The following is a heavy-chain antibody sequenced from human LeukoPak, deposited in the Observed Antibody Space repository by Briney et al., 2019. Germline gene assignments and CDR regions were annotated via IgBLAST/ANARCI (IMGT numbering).Heavy chain of an antibody. CDR1: GDSISSSVSY. J-gene: IGHJ4*02. CDR2: IDYSGST. V-gene: IGHV4-39*01. CDR3: GRAKPGLGAYYDSRGYYFDY. Sequence: SETLSLSCIVSGDSISSSVSYWGWIRQPPGKGLEWIGGIDYSGSTYYNPSLKSRVTISVDTSKNQFSLKLRSVTATDTAVYYCGRAKPGLGAYYDSRGYYFDYWGQETLVTVSS. D-gene: IGHD3-22*01.